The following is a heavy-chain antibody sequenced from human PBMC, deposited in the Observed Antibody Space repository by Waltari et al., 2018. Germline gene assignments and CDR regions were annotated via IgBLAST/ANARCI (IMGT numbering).Heavy chain of an antibody. CDR3: ARDGGYDSSGYYDYFDY. D-gene: IGHD3-22*01. J-gene: IGHJ4*02. Sequence: EVQLVESGGGLVQPGGSLRLSCAASGFTVSSNYMSWVRQAPGKGLEWVSVIYSGGSTYYADSVKGRFTISRDNSKNTLYLQMNSLRAEDTAVYYCARDGGYDSSGYYDYFDYWGQGTLVTVSS. V-gene: IGHV3-66*02. CDR2: IYSGGST. CDR1: GFTVSSNY.